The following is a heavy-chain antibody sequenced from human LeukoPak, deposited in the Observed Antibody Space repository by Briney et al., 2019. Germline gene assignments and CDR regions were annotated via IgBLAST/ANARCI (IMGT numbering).Heavy chain of an antibody. J-gene: IGHJ6*03. D-gene: IGHD1-14*01. CDR1: GGTVTSSTYF. CDR2: ISYSGAT. CDR3: ARDGFYYHYYMDV. V-gene: IGHV4-39*07. Sequence: SETLSLTCTLSGGTVTSSTYFWGWIRQPPGKGLEWFGSISYSGATYYHPSLKSRVSMSVHTSKNQFSLKLSSGTAADTAVYYCARDGFYYHYYMDVWGEGTTVTVSS.